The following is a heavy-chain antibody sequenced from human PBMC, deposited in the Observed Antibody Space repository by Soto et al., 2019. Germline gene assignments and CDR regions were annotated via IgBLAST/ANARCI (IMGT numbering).Heavy chain of an antibody. CDR3: ARDPSSYSSSWYRWFDP. Sequence: QVQLVESGGGVVQPGRSLRLSCAASGFTFSSYAMHWVRQAPGKGLEWVAVISYDGSNKYYADSVKGRFTISRDNSKNTLYLQRNSLRAEDTAVYYCARDPSSYSSSWYRWFDPWGQGTLVTVSS. D-gene: IGHD6-13*01. CDR1: GFTFSSYA. J-gene: IGHJ5*02. CDR2: ISYDGSNK. V-gene: IGHV3-30-3*01.